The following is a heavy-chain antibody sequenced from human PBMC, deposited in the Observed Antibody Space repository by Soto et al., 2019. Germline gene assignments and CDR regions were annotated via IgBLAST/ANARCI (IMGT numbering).Heavy chain of an antibody. J-gene: IGHJ3*02. Sequence: VKVSCKASGGTFSSYTISRLRQATGQGLEWMGRIIPILGIANYAQKFQGRVTITADKSTSTAYMELSSLRSEDTAVYYCASLMLVSGHMAFDIWGQGTMVTVSS. D-gene: IGHD3-10*02. CDR2: IIPILGIA. CDR1: GGTFSSYT. V-gene: IGHV1-69*02. CDR3: ASLMLVSGHMAFDI.